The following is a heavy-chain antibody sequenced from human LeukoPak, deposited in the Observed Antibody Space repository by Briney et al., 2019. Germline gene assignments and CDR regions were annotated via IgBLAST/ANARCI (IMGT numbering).Heavy chain of an antibody. CDR2: ISAYNGNT. CDR1: GYTFTSYG. CDR3: AIGISYDILTGYHR. Sequence: ASVKVSCKASGYTFTSYGISWVRQAPGQGLEWMGWISAYNGNTNYAQKLQGRVTMTTDTSTSTAYMELRSLRSDDTAVYYCAIGISYDILTGYHRWGQGTLVTVSS. V-gene: IGHV1-18*01. D-gene: IGHD3-9*01. J-gene: IGHJ4*02.